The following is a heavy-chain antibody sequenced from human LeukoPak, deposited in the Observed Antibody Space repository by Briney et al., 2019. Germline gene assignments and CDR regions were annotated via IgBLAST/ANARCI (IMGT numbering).Heavy chain of an antibody. D-gene: IGHD4-17*01. CDR2: IYYSGST. CDR3: AREADYGDHNWFDP. CDR1: GGSISSGDYY. V-gene: IGHV4-30-4*01. Sequence: SQTLSLTCTVSGGSISSGDYYWSWIRQPPGKGLEWIGYIYYSGSTYYNPSLKSRVTISVDTSKNQFSLKLSSVTAADTAVYCCAREADYGDHNWFDPWGQGTLVTVSS. J-gene: IGHJ5*02.